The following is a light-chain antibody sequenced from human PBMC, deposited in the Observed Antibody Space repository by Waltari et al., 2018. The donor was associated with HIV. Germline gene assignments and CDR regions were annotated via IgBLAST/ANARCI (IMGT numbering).Light chain of an antibody. V-gene: IGLV1-51*01. CDR1: NSTFGNDF. Sequence: QSVLTQQPPAVSAAPGQKVTMSCSGGNSTFGNDFVCWYQHRPGMAPRLLIYDINKRPLGIPERFSASKSGTSATLGITGLQTGDEGDYYCGTWDARLSAGVFGSGTKVF. CDR2: DIN. CDR3: GTWDARLSAGVFGSGTKV. J-gene: IGLJ1*01.